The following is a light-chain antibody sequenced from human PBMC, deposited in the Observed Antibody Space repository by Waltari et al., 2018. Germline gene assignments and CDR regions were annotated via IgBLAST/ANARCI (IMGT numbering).Light chain of an antibody. V-gene: IGLV2-23*01. J-gene: IGLJ2*01. Sequence: QSALTQPASVSGSPGQSTTISFTGTGSDVGRYNLVTWYHHYPGQAPKRMIYEGTKRPSGVSNRFSGSKSGNTASLTISGLQAEDEADYHCCSYAHSSRVVFGGGTKVTVL. CDR3: CSYAHSSRVV. CDR1: GSDVGRYNL. CDR2: EGT.